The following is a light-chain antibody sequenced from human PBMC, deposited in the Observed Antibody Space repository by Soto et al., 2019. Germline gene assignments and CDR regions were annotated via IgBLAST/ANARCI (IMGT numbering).Light chain of an antibody. CDR2: DVS. CDR3: SSYTSSSTLV. V-gene: IGLV2-14*03. CDR1: SSDVGGYNY. J-gene: IGLJ2*01. Sequence: QSVLTQPASVSGSPGQSITFSCTGTSSDVGGYNYVSWYQQHPGEAPKLMIYDVSNRPSGVSNRFSGSKSGNTASLTISGLQAEDEADYYCSSYTSSSTLVFGGGTKVTVL.